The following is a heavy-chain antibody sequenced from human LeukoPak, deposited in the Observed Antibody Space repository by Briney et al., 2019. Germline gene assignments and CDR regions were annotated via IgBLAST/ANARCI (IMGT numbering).Heavy chain of an antibody. J-gene: IGHJ4*02. V-gene: IGHV1-2*02. CDR1: GYTFTGYY. CDR2: INPNSGGT. CDR3: ARDGSGVTDY. D-gene: IGHD3-10*01. Sequence: ASVTVSCKASGYTFTGYYMHWVRQAPGQGLEWMGWINPNSGGTNYAQNFQGRVTMTRDTSISTAYMELSRLRSDDTAVYYCARDGSGVTDYWGQGTLVTVSS.